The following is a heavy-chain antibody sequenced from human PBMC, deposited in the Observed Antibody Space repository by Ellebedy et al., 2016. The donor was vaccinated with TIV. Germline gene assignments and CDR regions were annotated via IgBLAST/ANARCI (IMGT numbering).Heavy chain of an antibody. Sequence: GGSLRLSCAASGFTFSHYWMSWVRQAPGKGLEWVSGVSGSGGTTDYADSVKGRFTISRDNSKNTVYLQMNGLRAEDTAVYYCARDLKCELRSEYCYFAMDVWGQGTTVTVS. CDR1: GFTFSHYW. CDR2: VSGSGGTT. V-gene: IGHV3-23*01. J-gene: IGHJ6*02. D-gene: IGHD4-23*01. CDR3: ARDLKCELRSEYCYFAMDV.